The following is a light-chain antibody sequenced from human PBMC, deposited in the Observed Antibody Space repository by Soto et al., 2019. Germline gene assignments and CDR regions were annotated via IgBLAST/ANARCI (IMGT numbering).Light chain of an antibody. J-gene: IGLJ3*02. CDR2: GNN. CDR3: QSYDTSLSAV. CDR1: SSNIGAGYD. Sequence: QSVLTQPPSVSGAPGQRVTISCTGSSSNIGAGYDVHWYQQSPGTAPKLLIYGNNHRPSGVPDRFSGSKSGTSASLAISGLQAEDESDYYCQSYDTSLSAVFGGGTKLTV. V-gene: IGLV1-40*01.